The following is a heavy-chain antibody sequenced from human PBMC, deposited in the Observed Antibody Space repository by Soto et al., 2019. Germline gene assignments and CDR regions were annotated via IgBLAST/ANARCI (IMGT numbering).Heavy chain of an antibody. D-gene: IGHD6-19*01. CDR1: GVSIISYY. J-gene: IGHJ4*02. V-gene: IGHV4-4*07. CDR2: IYSSGSP. Sequence: PSETLSLTCTVSGVSIISYYWFWIRQPAGKGLEWIGRIYSSGSPDYNPSLKSRVTMSADTSKNQFSLRLHSLTAADTAVYYCAIGSGWQDMDYWGQGTLVTVSS. CDR3: AIGSGWQDMDY.